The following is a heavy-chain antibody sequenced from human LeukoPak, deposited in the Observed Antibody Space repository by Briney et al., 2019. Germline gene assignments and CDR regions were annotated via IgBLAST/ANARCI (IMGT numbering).Heavy chain of an antibody. CDR2: ISYDGSNK. V-gene: IGHV3-30*18. J-gene: IGHJ2*01. CDR1: GFTFSSYG. Sequence: PGRSLRLSCAASGFTFSSYGMHWVRQAPGKGLEWVAVISYDGSNKYYADSVKGRFTISRDNSKNTLYLQMNSLRAEDTAVYYCAKTSRYGDYDWGWYFDLWGRGTLVTVSS. CDR3: AKTSRYGDYDWGWYFDL. D-gene: IGHD4-17*01.